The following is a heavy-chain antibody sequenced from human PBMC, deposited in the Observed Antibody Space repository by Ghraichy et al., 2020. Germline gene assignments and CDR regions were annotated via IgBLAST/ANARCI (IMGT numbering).Heavy chain of an antibody. CDR2: IYSGGST. D-gene: IGHD1-14*01. Sequence: GESLNISCAASGFTVSSNYMSWVRQAPGKGLEWVSVIYSGGSTYYADSVKGRFTISRDNSKNTLYLQMNSLRAEDTAVYYCARGNPGYYYYYYYMDVWGKGTTVTVSS. V-gene: IGHV3-53*01. J-gene: IGHJ6*03. CDR3: ARGNPGYYYYYYYMDV. CDR1: GFTVSSNY.